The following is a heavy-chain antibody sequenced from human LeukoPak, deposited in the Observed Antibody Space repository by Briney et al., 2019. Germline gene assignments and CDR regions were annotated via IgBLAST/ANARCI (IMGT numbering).Heavy chain of an antibody. CDR3: ATYTQHFGAPGGADY. D-gene: IGHD2-8*02. Sequence: GGSLRLSCAVSGFTLSDCWMRWVRQAPGKGLEWVAAINKDGSEIQYVNSVKGRFTISRDNARNSVYLQMTSLGAEDTAVYYCATYTQHFGAPGGADYWGLGTLVTVSS. CDR2: INKDGSEI. V-gene: IGHV3-7*01. J-gene: IGHJ4*02. CDR1: GFTLSDCW.